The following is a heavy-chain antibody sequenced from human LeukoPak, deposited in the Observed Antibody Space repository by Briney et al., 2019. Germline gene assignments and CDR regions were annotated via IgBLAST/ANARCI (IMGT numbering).Heavy chain of an antibody. CDR2: IYYSGST. Sequence: PSETLSLTCTVSGGSISSYYWSWIRQPPGKGLEWIGYIYYSGSTNYNPSLKSRVTMSVDTSRNQFSLKLNSVTAADTAVYYCAKSNGYGLVDIWGQGTMVTVSS. D-gene: IGHD3-10*01. V-gene: IGHV4-59*12. CDR1: GGSISSYY. CDR3: AKSNGYGLVDI. J-gene: IGHJ3*02.